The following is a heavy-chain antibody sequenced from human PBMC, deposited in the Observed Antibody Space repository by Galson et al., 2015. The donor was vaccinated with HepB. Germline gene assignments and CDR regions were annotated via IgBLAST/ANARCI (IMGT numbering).Heavy chain of an antibody. D-gene: IGHD6-13*01. Sequence: TLSLTCAVSGGSISSGGSSWSWIRQPPGKGLEWIGYIYYSGSTYYNPSLKSRVTISVDTSKNQFSLKLSSVTAADTAVYYCARRYSSSWYNWFDPWGQGTLVTVSS. V-gene: IGHV4-30-4*07. CDR1: GGSISSGGSS. J-gene: IGHJ5*02. CDR3: ARRYSSSWYNWFDP. CDR2: IYYSGST.